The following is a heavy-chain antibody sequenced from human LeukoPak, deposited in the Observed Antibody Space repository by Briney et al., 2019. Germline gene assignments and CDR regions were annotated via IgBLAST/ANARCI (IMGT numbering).Heavy chain of an antibody. CDR3: ATNNYGDLAYYFDY. CDR1: GDSISSSSYY. CDR2: IYYSGST. Sequence: SETLSLTCTVSGDSISSSSYYWGWIRQPPGKGLEWIGSIYYSGSTYYNPSLKSRVTISVDTSKNQFSLKLSSVTAADTAVYYCATNNYGDLAYYFDYWGQGTLVTVSS. V-gene: IGHV4-39*07. D-gene: IGHD4-17*01. J-gene: IGHJ4*02.